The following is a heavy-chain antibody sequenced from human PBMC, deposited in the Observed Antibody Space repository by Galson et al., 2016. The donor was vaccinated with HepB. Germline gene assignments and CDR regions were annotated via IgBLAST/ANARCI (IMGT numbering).Heavy chain of an antibody. CDR3: GKHGGFDY. CDR2: ITRSGDAT. D-gene: IGHD3-16*01. V-gene: IGHV3-23*01. J-gene: IGHJ4*02. Sequence: SLRISCAASGFSFSNFGMSWVRQAPGRGLEWVSGITRSGDATRYADFVKGRCTISRDNSKNTLYLYMNNLTAGDTAIYYCGKHGGFDYWGQGALVTVSS. CDR1: GFSFSNFG.